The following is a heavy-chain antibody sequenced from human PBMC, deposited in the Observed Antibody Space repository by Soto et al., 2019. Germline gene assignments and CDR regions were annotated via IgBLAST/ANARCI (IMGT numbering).Heavy chain of an antibody. J-gene: IGHJ3*02. D-gene: IGHD3-16*01. CDR1: GFTFSSYS. V-gene: IGHV3-21*01. CDR3: ARSRGGVEAIVIFDS. Sequence: GGSLRLSCAASGFTFSSYSMNWVRQAPGKGLEWISSISSSGRYIYYADSVKGRFTISRDSAKSSLYLQMNSLRAEDTAIYYWARSRGGVEAIVIFDSGGKGIMVT. CDR2: ISSSGRYI.